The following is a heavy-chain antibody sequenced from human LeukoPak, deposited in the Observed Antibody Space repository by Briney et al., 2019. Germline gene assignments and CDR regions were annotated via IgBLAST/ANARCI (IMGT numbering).Heavy chain of an antibody. CDR3: ARMSSGWAQHDFDY. J-gene: IGHJ4*02. D-gene: IGHD6-19*01. V-gene: IGHV1-2*06. CDR2: INPSNGAT. Sequence: ASVKVSCKASGHTFTGYYMLWVRQAPGQGLEWMGRINPSNGATNFAQKFQGRVTMTRDTSISTAYMELSRLRSDDTAMYYCARMSSGWAQHDFDYWGQGTLVTVSS. CDR1: GHTFTGYY.